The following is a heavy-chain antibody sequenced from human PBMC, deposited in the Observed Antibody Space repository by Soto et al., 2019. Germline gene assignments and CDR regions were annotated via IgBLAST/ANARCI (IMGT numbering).Heavy chain of an antibody. CDR1: GFTFTSYG. V-gene: IGHV1-18*01. D-gene: IGHD3-10*01. J-gene: IGHJ4*02. Sequence: PAGSMRLSCAASGFTFTSYGISWVRQAPEQGLEWMGWISAYNGNTNYAQKLQGRVTMTTDTSTSTAYMGLRSLRSDDTAVYYCARGVLNYYGSGSYYIDYWGQGTLVTVSS. CDR2: ISAYNGNT. CDR3: ARGVLNYYGSGSYYIDY.